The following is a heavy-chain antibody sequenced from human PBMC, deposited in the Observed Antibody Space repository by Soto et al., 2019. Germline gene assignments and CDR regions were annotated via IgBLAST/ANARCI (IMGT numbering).Heavy chain of an antibody. CDR3: ASFDGTLVRGGRSSPYEMDV. CDR1: GGTVNHSA. CDR2: IIPTFGTG. D-gene: IGHD3-10*01. J-gene: IGHJ6*02. Sequence: VLMVQSAPEVKKPGCSVKVSCTASGGTVNHSAINWVRQARGNRLEWMGGIIPTFGTGNHAQKFQGRVTITADESTTTAYMELNSLRSEDTAIYYCASFDGTLVRGGRSSPYEMDVWGQGTTVIVSS. V-gene: IGHV1-69*01.